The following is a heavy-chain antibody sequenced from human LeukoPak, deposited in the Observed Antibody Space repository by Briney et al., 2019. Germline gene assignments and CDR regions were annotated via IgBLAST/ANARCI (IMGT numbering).Heavy chain of an antibody. D-gene: IGHD1-1*01. CDR3: ARGPLIKLDGTF. J-gene: IGHJ4*02. Sequence: GGSLRLSCAASGFTFSSYAMHWVRQAPGKGLEYVSAISSNGGSTYYANSVKGRFTISRDNSKNTLYLQMGSLRVEDTAVYYCARGPLIKLDGTFWGQGTLVTVSS. CDR2: ISSNGGST. V-gene: IGHV3-64*01. CDR1: GFTFSSYA.